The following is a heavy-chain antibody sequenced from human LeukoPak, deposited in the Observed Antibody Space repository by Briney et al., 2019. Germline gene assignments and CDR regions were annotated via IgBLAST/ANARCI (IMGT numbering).Heavy chain of an antibody. V-gene: IGHV3-7*01. Sequence: GGSLRLSCAASGFTFSTYWMSWVRQAPGKGLEWVANMNQDGSEKYYVDSVKGRFTISRDNAKNSLYLQMNSLRAEDTAVYYCARDSSITNSPGGWGQGTLVTVSS. J-gene: IGHJ4*02. D-gene: IGHD3-10*01. CDR3: ARDSSITNSPGG. CDR2: MNQDGSEK. CDR1: GFTFSTYW.